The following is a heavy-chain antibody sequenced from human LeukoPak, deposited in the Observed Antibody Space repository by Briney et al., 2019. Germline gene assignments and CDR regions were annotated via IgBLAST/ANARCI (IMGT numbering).Heavy chain of an antibody. CDR2: ISGSGGST. J-gene: IGHJ5*02. CDR3: AKDPRIAVAANWFDP. Sequence: GGSLGLSCAASGFTFSSYAMSWVRQAPGKGLEWVSAISGSGGSTYYADFVKGRFTISRDNSKNTLYLQMNSLRAEDTAVYYCAKDPRIAVAANWFDPWGQGTLVTVSS. CDR1: GFTFSSYA. V-gene: IGHV3-23*01. D-gene: IGHD6-19*01.